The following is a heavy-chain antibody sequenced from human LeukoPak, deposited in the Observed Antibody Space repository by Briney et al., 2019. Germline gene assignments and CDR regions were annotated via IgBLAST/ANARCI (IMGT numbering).Heavy chain of an antibody. V-gene: IGHV3-23*01. CDR1: GFTFSSYA. CDR3: AKGYYGNYVAVDY. D-gene: IGHD4-11*01. J-gene: IGHJ4*02. CDR2: ISDNGDDT. Sequence: GGSLRLSCAASGFTFSSYAMIWVRQAPGKGLDWVSSISDNGDDTYYADSVKGRFTISRDKSTNTLYLRMNSLRADDTAVYYCAKGYYGNYVAVDYWGQGTLVTVSS.